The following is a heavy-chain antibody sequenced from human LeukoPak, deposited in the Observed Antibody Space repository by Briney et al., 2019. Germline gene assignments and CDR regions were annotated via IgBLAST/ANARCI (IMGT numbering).Heavy chain of an antibody. CDR2: IIPIFGTA. V-gene: IGHV1-69*13. CDR1: GGTFSSYA. J-gene: IGHJ4*02. Sequence: ASVKVSCKASGGTFSSYAISWVRQAPGQGLEWMGGIIPIFGTASYAQKFQGRVTITADESTSTAYMELSSLRSEDTAVYYCARGYYGDYWTFDYWGQGTLVTVSS. D-gene: IGHD4-17*01. CDR3: ARGYYGDYWTFDY.